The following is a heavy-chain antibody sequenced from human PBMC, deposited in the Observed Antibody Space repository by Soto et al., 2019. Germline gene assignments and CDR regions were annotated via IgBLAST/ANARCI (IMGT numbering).Heavy chain of an antibody. J-gene: IGHJ5*02. CDR1: GGSISSSSYY. D-gene: IGHD2-8*01. CDR2: IYYSGST. V-gene: IGHV4-39*01. CDR3: ASSPSGDIVLMVYAIPKNWFDP. Sequence: SETLSLTCTVSGGSISSSSYYWGWIRQPPGKGLEWIGSIYYSGSTYYNPSLKSRVTISVDTSKNQFSLKLSSVTAADTAVYYCASSPSGDIVLMVYAIPKNWFDPWGQGTLVTVSS.